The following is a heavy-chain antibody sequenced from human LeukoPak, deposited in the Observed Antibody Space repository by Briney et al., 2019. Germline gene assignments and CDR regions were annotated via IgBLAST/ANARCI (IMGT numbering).Heavy chain of an antibody. CDR2: ISYDGSNK. D-gene: IGHD7-27*01. Sequence: GSLRLSCAASGFTFSSYAMHWVRQAPGKGLEWVAVISYDGSNKYYADSVKGRFTISRDNAKNSLYLQMNSLRVDDTAVYYCAREEPGDLGQAFHYWGQGTLVTVSS. V-gene: IGHV3-30-3*01. CDR3: AREEPGDLGQAFHY. J-gene: IGHJ4*02. CDR1: GFTFSSYA.